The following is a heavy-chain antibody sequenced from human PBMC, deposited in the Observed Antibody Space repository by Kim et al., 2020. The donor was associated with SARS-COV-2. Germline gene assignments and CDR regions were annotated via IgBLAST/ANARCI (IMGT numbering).Heavy chain of an antibody. J-gene: IGHJ4*02. CDR1: GFTFTGYA. CDR2: IDGSDGTT. CDR3: MKGGWGSIWDH. V-gene: IGHV3-23*01. Sequence: GGSLRLSCTTSGFTFTGYAMSWVRQAPGKGLEWVSSIDGSDGTTYYVDSVKGRFTISRDNSKHTLYLQMSTLRADDTAVYYCMKGGWGSIWDHWGQGTLVTVSS. D-gene: IGHD2-21*01.